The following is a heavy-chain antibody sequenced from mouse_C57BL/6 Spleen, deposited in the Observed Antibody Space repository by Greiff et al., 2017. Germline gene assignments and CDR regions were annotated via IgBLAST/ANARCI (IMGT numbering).Heavy chain of an antibody. V-gene: IGHV1-22*01. D-gene: IGHD2-4*01. CDR3: AREGYYDYDWFAY. J-gene: IGHJ3*01. Sequence: VQLQQSGPELVKPGASVKMSCKASGYTFTDYNMHWVKQSHGKSLEWIGYINPNNGGTSYNQKFKGKATLTVNKYSSTAYMELRILTSEDSAVYYCAREGYYDYDWFAYWGQGTLVTVSA. CDR2: INPNNGGT. CDR1: GYTFTDYN.